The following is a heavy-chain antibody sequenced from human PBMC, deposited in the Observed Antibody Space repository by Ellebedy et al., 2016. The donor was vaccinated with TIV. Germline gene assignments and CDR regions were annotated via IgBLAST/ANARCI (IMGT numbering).Heavy chain of an antibody. CDR3: ARVSVTVFDY. J-gene: IGHJ4*02. V-gene: IGHV4-30-4*01. Sequence: LRLSCTVSGGSISSGDYYWSWIRQPPGKGLEWIGYIYYSGSTYYNPSLKSRVTISVDTSKNQFSLKLSSVTAADTAVYYCARVSVTVFDYWGQGTLVTVSS. D-gene: IGHD4-23*01. CDR1: GGSISSGDYY. CDR2: IYYSGST.